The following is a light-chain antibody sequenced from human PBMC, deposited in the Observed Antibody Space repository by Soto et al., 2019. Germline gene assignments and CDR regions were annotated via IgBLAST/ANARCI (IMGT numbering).Light chain of an antibody. CDR3: EKDNDAPRT. CDR1: QGISNY. V-gene: IGKV1-27*01. Sequence: QMTQSPSSLSASVGDRVTITCRASQGISNYLAWYQQKPGGAPKLLIYEASTLQSGVPSRFSGSGSGADFTLTISSLQPEDVAIYYCEKDNDAPRTFGQGTRVEMK. J-gene: IGKJ1*01. CDR2: EAS.